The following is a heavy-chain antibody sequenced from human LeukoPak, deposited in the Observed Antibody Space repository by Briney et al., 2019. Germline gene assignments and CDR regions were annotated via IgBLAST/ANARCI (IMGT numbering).Heavy chain of an antibody. CDR3: AKVQSWVITPQTPFDY. CDR1: GFTFSSYA. Sequence: GGSLRLSCAASGFTFSSYAMSWVRQAPGKGLEWVSAISGSGGSTYYADSVKGRFTISRDNSKNTLYLQMNSLRAEDTAVYYCAKVQSWVITPQTPFDYWGQGTLVTVSS. V-gene: IGHV3-23*01. J-gene: IGHJ4*02. D-gene: IGHD3-22*01. CDR2: ISGSGGST.